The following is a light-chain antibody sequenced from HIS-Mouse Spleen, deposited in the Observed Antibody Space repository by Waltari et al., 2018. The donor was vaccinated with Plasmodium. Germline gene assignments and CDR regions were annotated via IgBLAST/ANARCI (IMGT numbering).Light chain of an antibody. J-gene: IGLJ2*01. CDR1: SSDVGGYNY. CDR2: DVS. CDR3: SSYTSSSTLV. V-gene: IGLV2-14*03. Sequence: QSALTQPAPVSGSPGQSITISCPGTSSDVGGYNYVPWYQQHPGKAPKLMLYDVSNRPSGVSNRFSGSKSGNTASLTISGLQAEDEADYYCSSYTSSSTLVFGGGTKLTVL.